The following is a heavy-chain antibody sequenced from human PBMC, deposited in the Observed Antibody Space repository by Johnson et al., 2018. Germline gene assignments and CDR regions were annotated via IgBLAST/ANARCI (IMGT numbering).Heavy chain of an antibody. CDR2: IWYDGSNK. CDR1: GFTFSTYG. V-gene: IGHV3-33*01. CDR3: ARGMVPPSGSYYERRPGDAFDI. Sequence: QVQLQESGGGVVQPGRSLRLSCAASGFTFSTYGMHWVRQAPGKGLEWVAVIWYDGSNKYYADSVKGRFTISRDNSKNTLYLQRNSLRAEATAVYYCARGMVPPSGSYYERRPGDAFDIWGQGTMVTVSS. D-gene: IGHD1-26*01. J-gene: IGHJ3*02.